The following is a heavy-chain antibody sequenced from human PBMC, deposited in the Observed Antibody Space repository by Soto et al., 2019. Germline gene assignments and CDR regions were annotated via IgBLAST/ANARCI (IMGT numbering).Heavy chain of an antibody. CDR3: ARAPMDDYGNYYDGMDV. CDR1: GGSFRGYS. D-gene: IGHD4-17*01. J-gene: IGHJ6*02. Sequence: QVQLQQWGAGLLKPSETLSLTCGVSGGSFRGYSWNWIRQPPEKGLEWIGEINYRGITSYNPSLRSRVTISLDTSTNRFSLTLTSVTAADTAIYYCARAPMDDYGNYYDGMDVWGQGTTITVS. CDR2: INYRGIT. V-gene: IGHV4-34*01.